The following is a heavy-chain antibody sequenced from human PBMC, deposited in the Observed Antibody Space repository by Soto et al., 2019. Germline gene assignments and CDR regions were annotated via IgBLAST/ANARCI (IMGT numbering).Heavy chain of an antibody. V-gene: IGHV3-23*01. J-gene: IGHJ4*02. D-gene: IGHD3-3*01. CDR1: GFAFSSYA. Sequence: HPGGSLRLSCAASGFAFSSYAMSWVRQAPGKGLEWVSAISGSGGSTYYADSVKGRFTISRDNSKNTLYLQMNSLRAEDTAVYYCAKGVLRFFNHAFDYWGQGTLVTVS. CDR2: ISGSGGST. CDR3: AKGVLRFFNHAFDY.